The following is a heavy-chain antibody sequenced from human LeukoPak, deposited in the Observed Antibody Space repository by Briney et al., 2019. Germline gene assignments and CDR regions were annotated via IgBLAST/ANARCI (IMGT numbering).Heavy chain of an antibody. D-gene: IGHD3-16*02. V-gene: IGHV1-69*06. Sequence: SVRVSCKASGGTFSSYAISWVRQAPGQGLEWMGGIIPIFGTANYAQKFQGRVTITADKSTSTAYMELSSLRSEDTAVYYCARIGLRGVIISRPLDYWGQGTLVTVSS. CDR1: GGTFSSYA. CDR2: IIPIFGTA. CDR3: ARIGLRGVIISRPLDY. J-gene: IGHJ4*02.